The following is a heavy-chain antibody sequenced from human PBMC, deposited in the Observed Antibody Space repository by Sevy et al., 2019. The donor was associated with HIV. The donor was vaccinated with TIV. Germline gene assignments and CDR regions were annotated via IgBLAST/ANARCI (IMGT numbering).Heavy chain of an antibody. Sequence: GGSLRLSCAASGFTFSSYSMDWVRQAPGKGLEWVSSISSSSSYIYCADSVKGRFTISRDNAKNSLHLQMNSLRAEDTAVYYYASYSSSWYVSDYWGQGTLVTVSS. CDR2: ISSSSSYI. CDR1: GFTFSSYS. CDR3: ASYSSSWYVSDY. V-gene: IGHV3-21*01. D-gene: IGHD6-13*01. J-gene: IGHJ4*02.